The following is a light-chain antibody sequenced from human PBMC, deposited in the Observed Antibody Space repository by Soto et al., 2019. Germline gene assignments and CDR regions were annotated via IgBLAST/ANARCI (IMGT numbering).Light chain of an antibody. CDR3: QQYGSSPRT. Sequence: IVMTQSPATLSVSPGERVTLSCRASQSVRNNLVWYQQRPGQAPRLLIYGASSRATGIPDRFSGSGSGTDFTLTISRLEPEDFAVYYCQQYGSSPRTFGQGTKVDIK. CDR2: GAS. V-gene: IGKV3-20*01. J-gene: IGKJ1*01. CDR1: QSVRNN.